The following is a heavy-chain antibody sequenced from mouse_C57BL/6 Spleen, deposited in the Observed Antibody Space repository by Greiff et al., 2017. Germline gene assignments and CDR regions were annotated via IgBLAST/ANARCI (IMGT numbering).Heavy chain of an antibody. CDR2: ISDGGSYT. CDR1: GFTFSSYA. CDR3: ARDRKGDYFDY. Sequence: EVKLVESGGGLVKPGGSLKLSCAASGFTFSSYAMSWVRQTPEKRLEWVATISDGGSYTYYPDNVKGRFTISRDTAKNNLYLQMSHLKSEDTAMYYCARDRKGDYFDYWGQGTTLTVSS. J-gene: IGHJ2*01. V-gene: IGHV5-4*01.